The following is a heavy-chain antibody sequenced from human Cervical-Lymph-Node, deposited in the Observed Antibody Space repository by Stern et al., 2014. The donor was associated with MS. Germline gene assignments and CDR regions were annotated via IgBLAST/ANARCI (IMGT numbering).Heavy chain of an antibody. CDR1: GFTFRSYS. Sequence: VQPVQSGGGLGKPGGSLRLSCAASGFTFRSYSMNRVRQAPGKGLEWVSSISSSSSYIYYADSVKGRFTISRDNAKNSLYLQMNSLRAEDTAVYYCARGQATVTIGYWGQGTLVTVSS. J-gene: IGHJ4*02. CDR3: ARGQATVTIGY. V-gene: IGHV3-21*01. D-gene: IGHD4-17*01. CDR2: ISSSSSYI.